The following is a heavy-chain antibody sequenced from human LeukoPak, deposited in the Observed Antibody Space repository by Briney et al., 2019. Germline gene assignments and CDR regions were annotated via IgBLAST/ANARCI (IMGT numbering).Heavy chain of an antibody. V-gene: IGHV1-46*01. CDR2: INPSGGST. D-gene: IGHD6-6*01. CDR1: GYTFTSYY. Sequence: ASVKVSCKSSGYTFTSYYMHWVRQAPGQGLEWMGIINPSGGSTSYAQKFHVRVTMTRDMSTSTVYMELSRLRSEDTAVYYCARDMRDSSSSQDLSSVFDYWGQGTLVTVSS. CDR3: ARDMRDSSSSQDLSSVFDY. J-gene: IGHJ4*02.